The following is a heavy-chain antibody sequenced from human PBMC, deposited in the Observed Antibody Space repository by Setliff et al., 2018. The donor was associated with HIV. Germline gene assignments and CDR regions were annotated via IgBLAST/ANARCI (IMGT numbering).Heavy chain of an antibody. J-gene: IGHJ4*01. CDR1: GGSIHGFY. CDR3: AREGMGPLTGSLDL. D-gene: IGHD3-9*01. CDR2: MYTSGSF. Sequence: PSETLSLTCTVSGGSIHGFYWTWVRQPPGKELEWIGYMYTSGSFRYNPSLESRVSISVDTSNNQFSLKLNSVTAADTAVYFCAREGMGPLTGSLDLWGRGSLVTVSS. V-gene: IGHV4-4*08.